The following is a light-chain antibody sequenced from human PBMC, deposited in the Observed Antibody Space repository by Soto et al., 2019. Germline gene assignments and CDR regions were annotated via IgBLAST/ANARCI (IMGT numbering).Light chain of an antibody. CDR2: GAS. V-gene: IGKV3-20*01. CDR3: QQYDRSPWT. J-gene: IGKJ1*01. CDR1: QSVSSSF. Sequence: EIVLTQSPGTLSLSPGERATLSCRASQSVSSSFLAWYQQKAGQAPRLLIYGASSRATGIPDRFSGSGSGTDFTLTISRLGPEDFAVYYCQQYDRSPWTFGQGTKVEIK.